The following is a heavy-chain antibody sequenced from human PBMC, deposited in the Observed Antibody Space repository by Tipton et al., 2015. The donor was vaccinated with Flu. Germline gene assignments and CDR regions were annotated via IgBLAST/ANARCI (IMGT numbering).Heavy chain of an antibody. CDR3: ARGTPLWFGDLDY. J-gene: IGHJ4*02. V-gene: IGHV4-39*07. CDR2: IYYSGST. D-gene: IGHD3-10*01. Sequence: TLSLTCAVSGGSVIRSSYYWGWIRQPPGKGLEWIGSIYYSGSTYYNPSLKSRVSISVDTSKNQFSLKLTSMTAADTAVYYCARGTPLWFGDLDYWGPGTLVTISS. CDR1: GGSVIRSSYY.